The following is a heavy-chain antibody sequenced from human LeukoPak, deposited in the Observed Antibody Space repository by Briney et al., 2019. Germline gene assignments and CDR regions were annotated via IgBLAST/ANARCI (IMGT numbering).Heavy chain of an antibody. CDR1: GFTFSNYG. D-gene: IGHD2-15*01. Sequence: GGSLRLSCAASGFTFSNYGMSWVRQAPGKGLEWVSAISGSGGSTYYADSVKGRLTISRDNSKNTLYLQMHSLRAEDTVVYYCVRGGSGGYYFDYWGLGTQVTASS. V-gene: IGHV3-23*01. J-gene: IGHJ4*02. CDR3: VRGGSGGYYFDY. CDR2: ISGSGGST.